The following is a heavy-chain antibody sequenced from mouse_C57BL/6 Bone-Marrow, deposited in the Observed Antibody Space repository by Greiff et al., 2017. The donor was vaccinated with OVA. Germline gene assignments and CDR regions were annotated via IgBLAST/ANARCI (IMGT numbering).Heavy chain of an antibody. Sequence: EVKLMASGGGLVKPGGSLKLSCAASGFTFSDYGMHWVRQAPETGLEWVAYISSGSSTIYYADTVKGRFTISRDKAKNTLFLQMTSLRSEDTAMYYCARINYWYCDVWGTGTTVTVSS. CDR3: ARINYWYCDV. J-gene: IGHJ1*03. CDR1: GFTFSDYG. CDR2: ISSGSSTI. V-gene: IGHV5-17*01.